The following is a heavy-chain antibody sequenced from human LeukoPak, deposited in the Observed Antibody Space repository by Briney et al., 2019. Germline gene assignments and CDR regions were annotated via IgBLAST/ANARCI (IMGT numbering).Heavy chain of an antibody. CDR3: TRYPQDYDILTGYGRDAFDI. D-gene: IGHD3-9*01. CDR1: GFTFSGSA. CDR2: IRSKANSYAT. J-gene: IGHJ3*02. Sequence: GGSLRLSCAASGFTFSGSAMHWVRQASGKGLEWVGRIRSKANSYATAYAASVKGRFTISRDDSKNTAYLQMNSLKTEDTAVYYCTRYPQDYDILTGYGRDAFDIWGQGTMVTVSS. V-gene: IGHV3-73*01.